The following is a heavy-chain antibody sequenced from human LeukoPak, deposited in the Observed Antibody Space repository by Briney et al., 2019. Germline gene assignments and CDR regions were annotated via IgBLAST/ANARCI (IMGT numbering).Heavy chain of an antibody. CDR2: INTDGIST. J-gene: IGHJ4*02. CDR3: AREKWSSGWPLDY. Sequence: GGYLRFYSSASGFNFSSYWRHWLRQAQGKELVWVSRINTDGISTTYADSVKGRFTFSRDNAKNTLYLQMNSLRAEDTAVYYCAREKWSSGWPLDYWGQGTLVTVSS. D-gene: IGHD6-19*01. V-gene: IGHV3-74*01. CDR1: GFNFSSYW.